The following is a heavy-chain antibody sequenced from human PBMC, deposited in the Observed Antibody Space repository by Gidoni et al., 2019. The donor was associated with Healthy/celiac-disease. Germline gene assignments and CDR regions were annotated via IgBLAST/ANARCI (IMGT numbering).Heavy chain of an antibody. CDR3: ARDRTAMDPYYYYGMDV. CDR2: ISYDGSNK. CDR1: GFPFSSSA. Sequence: VQLVESVGGVVQPGRSLSSSCPASGFPFSSSAMHWVRQAPGKGLEWVAVISYDGSNKYYADSVKGRFTISRDNSKNTLYLQMTSLRAEDTAVYYCARDRTAMDPYYYYGMDVWGQGTTVTVSS. J-gene: IGHJ6*02. V-gene: IGHV3-30-3*01. D-gene: IGHD5-18*01.